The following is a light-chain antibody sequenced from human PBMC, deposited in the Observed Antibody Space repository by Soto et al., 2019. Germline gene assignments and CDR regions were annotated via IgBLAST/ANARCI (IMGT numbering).Light chain of an antibody. CDR1: TGDVGGYNY. Sequence: QAVVTQPASVSGSPGQSITVSCTGTTGDVGGYNYVSWYQQHPGKAPKLIIYEVTKRPSGVPDRFSGSKSGNTASLTISGLQAEDEADYYCCSYAGIYSYVFGTGTKVTVL. CDR3: CSYAGIYSYV. J-gene: IGLJ1*01. V-gene: IGLV2-11*01. CDR2: EVT.